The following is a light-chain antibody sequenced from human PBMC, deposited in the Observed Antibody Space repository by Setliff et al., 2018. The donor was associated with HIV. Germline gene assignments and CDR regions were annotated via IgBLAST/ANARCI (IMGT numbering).Light chain of an antibody. CDR1: SSNIGSNY. Sequence: LPQPPSASGTPGQRVTISCSGSSSNIGSNYVYWYQQLPGTAPKLLIYRSNQRPSGVPDRFSASKSGTSASLAISGLRSEDEADYYCAAWDDMAAYVFGTGTKV. CDR2: RSN. CDR3: AAWDDMAAYV. J-gene: IGLJ1*01. V-gene: IGLV1-47*01.